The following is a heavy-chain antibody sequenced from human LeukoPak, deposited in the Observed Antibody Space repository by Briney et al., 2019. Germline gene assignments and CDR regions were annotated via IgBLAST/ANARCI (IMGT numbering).Heavy chain of an antibody. CDR2: INPSGST. D-gene: IGHD2-2*01. CDR3: ADRKTSPSSFPKPTDY. Sequence: PSETLSLTCTVYGGPFSNYYWSWIRQPPGKGLEWIGEINPSGSTSYNPPLKSRVTISVDISRTQFSLKLAFVTAADRAVFSCADRKTSPSSFPKPTDYWGQGTLVTVSS. J-gene: IGHJ4*02. V-gene: IGHV4-34*01. CDR1: GGPFSNYY.